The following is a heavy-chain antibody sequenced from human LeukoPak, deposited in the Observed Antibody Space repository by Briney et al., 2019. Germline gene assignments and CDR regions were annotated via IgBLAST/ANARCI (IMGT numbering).Heavy chain of an antibody. CDR3: SRGDYGDYHDAFDI. CDR1: GGSISTSNYY. Sequence: PSETLSLTCTVSGGSISTSNYYWGWIRQPPGKGLEWIGNIFYSGNTYYNPSLKSRLTISVDTSKNQFSLKLSSVTAADTAVYYCSRGDYGDYHDAFDIWGQGTMVTVSS. CDR2: IFYSGNT. J-gene: IGHJ3*02. D-gene: IGHD4-17*01. V-gene: IGHV4-39*07.